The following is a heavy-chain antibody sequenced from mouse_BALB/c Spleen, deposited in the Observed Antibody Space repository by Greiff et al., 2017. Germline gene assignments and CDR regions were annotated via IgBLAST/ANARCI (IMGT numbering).Heavy chain of an antibody. Sequence: QVQLKQPGAELVKPGASVKLSCKASGYTFTSYYMYWVKQRPGQGLEWIGGINPSNGGTNFNEKFKSKATLTVDKSSSTAYMQLSSLTSEDSAVYYCTLYYGYDAPWFAYWGQGTLVTVSA. CDR3: TLYYGYDAPWFAY. CDR2: INPSNGGT. CDR1: GYTFTSYY. V-gene: IGHV1S81*02. D-gene: IGHD2-2*01. J-gene: IGHJ3*01.